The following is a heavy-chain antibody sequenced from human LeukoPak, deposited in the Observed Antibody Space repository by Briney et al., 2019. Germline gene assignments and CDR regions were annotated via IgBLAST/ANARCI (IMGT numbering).Heavy chain of an antibody. J-gene: IGHJ4*02. V-gene: IGHV3-15*01. CDR2: IKSKADGGTT. CDR3: ATGYYYDSSDNKNHFDY. D-gene: IGHD3-22*01. Sequence: GGSLRLSCADSGFTFSKAWMSWVRQAPGKGLEWVGRIKSKADGGTTDYAAPVKGRFTISRDDSKNTLYLQMNSLKTEDTAVYYCATGYYYDSSDNKNHFDYWGQGTLVTVSS. CDR1: GFTFSKAW.